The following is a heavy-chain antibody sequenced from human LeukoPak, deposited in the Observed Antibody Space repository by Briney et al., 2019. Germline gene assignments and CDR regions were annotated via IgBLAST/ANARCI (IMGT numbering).Heavy chain of an antibody. V-gene: IGHV1-69*13. J-gene: IGHJ1*01. Sequence: ASVKVSCKASGGTFSSYAISWVRQAPGQGLEWMGGIIPIFGTANYAQKFQGRVTITADESTSTAYMELSSLRSEDTAVYYCARGPYIVVVVAALAEYFQHWGQGTLATVSS. CDR2: IIPIFGTA. CDR3: ARGPYIVVVVAALAEYFQH. D-gene: IGHD2-15*01. CDR1: GGTFSSYA.